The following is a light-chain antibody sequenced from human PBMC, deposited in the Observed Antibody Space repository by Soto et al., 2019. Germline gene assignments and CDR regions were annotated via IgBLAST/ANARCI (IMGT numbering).Light chain of an antibody. J-gene: IGKJ5*01. CDR2: GPS. V-gene: IGKV3-15*01. CDR1: QSVGSN. Sequence: EIVMTQSPATLSVSPGERATLSCRASQSVGSNLAWYQLKPGQAPRLLIYGPSTRATGVPARFSGSGSGTEFTLTISSLQSEDFAVYYCHKYNNWSTFGQGTRLEIK. CDR3: HKYNNWST.